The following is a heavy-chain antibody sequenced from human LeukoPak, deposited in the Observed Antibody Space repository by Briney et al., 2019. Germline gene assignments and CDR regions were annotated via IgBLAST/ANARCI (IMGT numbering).Heavy chain of an antibody. V-gene: IGHV3-30*04. CDR3: ARGFWSGYNDY. J-gene: IGHJ4*02. D-gene: IGHD3-3*01. CDR1: GFNFGTYA. Sequence: PGGSLRLSCAASGFNFGTYAIHWVRQAPGEGLEWVAVISYDGNKKYYADSVTGRFTISRDNSKNMMYIQMNSLRAEDTAMYYCARGFWSGYNDYWGQGTPVTVSS. CDR2: ISYDGNKK.